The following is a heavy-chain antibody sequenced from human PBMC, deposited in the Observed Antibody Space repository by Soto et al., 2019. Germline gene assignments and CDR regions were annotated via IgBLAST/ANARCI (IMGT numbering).Heavy chain of an antibody. Sequence: SGPTLVNHTQTLTLTCTFSGFSLSTSGMCVSWNRQPPGKAMERLALIDWDDDKYYSTSLKTRLTISKDTSKNQVVLTITNMDPVDTATYYCARGSGSGYYYYYYGMDVWGQGTTVTVSS. CDR1: GFSLSTSGMC. CDR2: IDWDDDK. D-gene: IGHD3-22*01. CDR3: ARGSGSGYYYYYYGMDV. J-gene: IGHJ6*02. V-gene: IGHV2-70*01.